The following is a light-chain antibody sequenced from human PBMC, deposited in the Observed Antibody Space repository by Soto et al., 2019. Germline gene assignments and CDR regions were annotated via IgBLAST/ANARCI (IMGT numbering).Light chain of an antibody. CDR2: LGS. Sequence: DVVMTQSPLSLPVTPGEPASISCRSSQSLLHSDGYNYLDWFLQRPGQSPQLLIYLGSNRASGVPDRLSGSGSGTDFTLYISRVEPEDVGVYYCMQALQTPLTFGGGTKVDIK. V-gene: IGKV2-28*01. CDR1: QSLLHSDGYNY. CDR3: MQALQTPLT. J-gene: IGKJ4*01.